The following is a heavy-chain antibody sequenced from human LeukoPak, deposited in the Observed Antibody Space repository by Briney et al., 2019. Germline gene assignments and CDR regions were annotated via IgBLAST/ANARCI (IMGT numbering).Heavy chain of an antibody. D-gene: IGHD3-10*01. Sequence: GGSLRLSCAASGFTFSSYAMSWVRQAPGKGLEWVSVIYSGGSTYYADSVKGRFTISRDNSKNTLYLQMNSLRAEDTAVYYCARDRVLIYGSGSYYDYWGQGTLVTVSS. V-gene: IGHV3-66*01. CDR3: ARDRVLIYGSGSYYDY. J-gene: IGHJ4*02. CDR2: IYSGGST. CDR1: GFTFSSYA.